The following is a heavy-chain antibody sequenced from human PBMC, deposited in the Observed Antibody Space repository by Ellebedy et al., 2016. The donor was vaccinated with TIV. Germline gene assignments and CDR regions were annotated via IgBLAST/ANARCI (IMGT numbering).Heavy chain of an antibody. CDR2: ISSSGITI. D-gene: IGHD3-22*01. CDR1: GFTFSDYY. Sequence: GESLKISCAASGFTFSDYYMSWIRQAPGKGLEWVSYISSSGITIYYADSVKGRFTISRDNAKNSLYLQMNSLRAEDTAVYYCAKDDYYDSSGYFDYWGQGTLVTVSS. V-gene: IGHV3-11*01. J-gene: IGHJ4*02. CDR3: AKDDYYDSSGYFDY.